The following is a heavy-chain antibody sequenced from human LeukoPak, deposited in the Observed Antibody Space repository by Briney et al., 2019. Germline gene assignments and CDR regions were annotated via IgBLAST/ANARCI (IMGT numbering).Heavy chain of an antibody. CDR2: ISSSSSYI. J-gene: IGHJ4*02. CDR3: ARDLNTVPYY. V-gene: IGHV3-21*01. Sequence: PGGSLRLSCAASGFTFISYSMNWVRQAPGEGLEWVSSISSSSSYIYYADSVKGRFTISRDNAKNSLYLQMNSLRAEDTAVYYCARDLNTVPYYWGQGTLVTVSS. CDR1: GFTFISYS. D-gene: IGHD4-17*01.